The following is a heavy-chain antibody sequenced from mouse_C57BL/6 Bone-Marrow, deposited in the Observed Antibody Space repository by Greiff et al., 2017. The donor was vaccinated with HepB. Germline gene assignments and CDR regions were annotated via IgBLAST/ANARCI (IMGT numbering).Heavy chain of an antibody. V-gene: IGHV6-3*01. Sequence: EVKLEESGGGLVQPGGSMKLSCVASGFTFSNYWMNWVRQSPEKGLEWVAQIRLKSDNYATHYAESVKGRFTISRDDSKSSVYLQMNNLRAEDTGIYYCTGDSNYVGFAYWGQGTLVTVSA. J-gene: IGHJ3*01. CDR1: GFTFSNYW. D-gene: IGHD2-5*01. CDR3: TGDSNYVGFAY. CDR2: IRLKSDNYAT.